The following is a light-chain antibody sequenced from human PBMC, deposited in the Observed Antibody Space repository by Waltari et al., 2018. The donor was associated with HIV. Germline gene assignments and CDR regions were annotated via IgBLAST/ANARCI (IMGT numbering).Light chain of an antibody. V-gene: IGLV1-47*01. J-gene: IGLJ3*02. CDR2: RNN. Sequence: QSVLTQPPSASGTPGQRVTIPCSGSSSNIGSTYVNWYQQLPGTAPKLPIHRNNQRPSGVPDRFAGSKSGTSASLAISGLRSEDEADYYCAAWDDSLSGPVFGGGTKLTVL. CDR3: AAWDDSLSGPV. CDR1: SSNIGSTY.